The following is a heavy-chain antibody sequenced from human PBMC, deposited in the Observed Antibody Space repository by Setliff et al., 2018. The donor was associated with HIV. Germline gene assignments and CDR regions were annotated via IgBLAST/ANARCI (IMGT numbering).Heavy chain of an antibody. V-gene: IGHV4-59*08. J-gene: IGHJ3*02. Sequence: PSETLSLTCTASGGSMNRYYWSWIRQTPGKGLKWIGYHYSSGSTQYNPSLKSRVTILVDPSKNQFSLMLSSVTAADTAVYYCARHSNFWSEDSFDIWGQGTMVDVSS. CDR1: GGSMNRYY. CDR3: ARHSNFWSEDSFDI. CDR2: HYSSGST. D-gene: IGHD3-3*01.